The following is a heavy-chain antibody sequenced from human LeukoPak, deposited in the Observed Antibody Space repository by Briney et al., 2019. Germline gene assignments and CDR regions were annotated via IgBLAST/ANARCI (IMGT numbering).Heavy chain of an antibody. CDR1: GFTFSSYA. CDR3: EGTYYYDSSDDY. V-gene: IGHV3-23*01. J-gene: IGHJ4*02. CDR2: ISGRGSNT. D-gene: IGHD3-22*01. Sequence: GGSLRLSCAASGFTFSSYAMSWVRQAPGKGLEWVSGISGRGSNTNYADSVKGRFTISRDNSKNTLYLQMNSLRAEDTAVYYCEGTYYYDSSDDYWGQGTLVTVSS.